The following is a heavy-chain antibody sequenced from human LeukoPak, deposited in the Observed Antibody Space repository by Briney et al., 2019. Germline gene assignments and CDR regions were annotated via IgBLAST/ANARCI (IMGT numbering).Heavy chain of an antibody. Sequence: GGSLRLSCAASGFTFNNYGMHCVRQAPGKGLEWVAVISYDGSNKYYADSVKGRFTISRDNSKNTVYLQMNSLRAEDTAVYYCAKDIAASSGYYYYYGMDVWGQGTTVTVSS. CDR2: ISYDGSNK. D-gene: IGHD3-22*01. CDR3: AKDIAASSGYYYYYGMDV. V-gene: IGHV3-30*18. CDR1: GFTFNNYG. J-gene: IGHJ6*02.